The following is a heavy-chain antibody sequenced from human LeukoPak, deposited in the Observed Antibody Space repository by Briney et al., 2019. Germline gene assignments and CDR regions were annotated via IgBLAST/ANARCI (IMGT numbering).Heavy chain of an antibody. CDR3: ARSPPIEWELLQAGMDV. CDR2: IWHDGEKI. J-gene: IGHJ6*02. Sequence: GGSLRLSCTASGFSFSSFAMHWVRQPPGKGLEWVAIIWHDGEKIFYADPVRGRFAISKDTSKNTLYLQMNSLRAEDTAVYYCARSPPIEWELLQAGMDVWGQGTTVTVSS. CDR1: GFSFSSFA. D-gene: IGHD1-26*01. V-gene: IGHV3-30*09.